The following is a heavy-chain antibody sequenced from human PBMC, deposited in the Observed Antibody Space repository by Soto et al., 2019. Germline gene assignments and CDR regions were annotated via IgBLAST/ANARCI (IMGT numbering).Heavy chain of an antibody. CDR1: GGSVSSESHY. Sequence: PSETLSLTCTVSGGSVSSESHYWSWIRQTPGKGLEWIGYIYYTGSTNYNPSLRGRVTMSVDTSRDQVSLRLRSEDTAVYYCARGKRMEENYYYSGLDIWGQGTTVTVSS. D-gene: IGHD1-1*01. J-gene: IGHJ6*02. CDR3: ARGKRMEENYYYSGLDI. V-gene: IGHV4-61*01. CDR2: IYYTGST.